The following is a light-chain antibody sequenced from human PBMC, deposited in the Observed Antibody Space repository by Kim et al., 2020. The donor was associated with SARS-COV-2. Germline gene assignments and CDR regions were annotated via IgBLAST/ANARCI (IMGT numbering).Light chain of an antibody. CDR2: AAS. CDR3: QQYYSYRT. Sequence: AIRMTQSPSSFSASTGDRVTITCRASQGISSYLAWYQQKPGKAPKLLIHAASTLQSGVPSRFSGSGSGTDFTLTISCLQSEDFATYYCQQYYSYRTFGQGTKVDIK. V-gene: IGKV1-8*01. CDR1: QGISSY. J-gene: IGKJ1*01.